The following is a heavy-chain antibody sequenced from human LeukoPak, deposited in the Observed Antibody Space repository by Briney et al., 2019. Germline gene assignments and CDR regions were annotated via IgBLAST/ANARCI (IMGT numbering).Heavy chain of an antibody. D-gene: IGHD1-26*01. CDR3: ARQPYMLGAYYFDF. Sequence: SETLSLTCSVSGGSMTSHYWSWIRQPPGKGLEWIAYVFYSGDTNYSPSLKSRVTISVDTSKNQFSLKLDSVTAADTAVYFCARQPYMLGAYYFDFWGQGTLVTVSS. CDR1: GGSMTSHY. CDR2: VFYSGDT. J-gene: IGHJ4*02. V-gene: IGHV4-59*08.